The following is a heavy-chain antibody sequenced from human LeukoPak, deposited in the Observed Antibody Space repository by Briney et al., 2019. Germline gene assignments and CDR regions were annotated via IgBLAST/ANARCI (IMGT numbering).Heavy chain of an antibody. CDR2: IYYSGST. V-gene: IGHV4-39*01. J-gene: IGHJ3*02. CDR3: ARNMTAVARLDVFAI. CDR1: GDSMSSSSHY. Sequence: SETLSLTCTVSGDSMSSSSHYWGWIRQSPGKGLEWIGSIYYSGSTYYNPSLKSRVTISVDTSKNQSSLELRSVTAADTAIYYCARNMTAVARLDVFAIWGPGTMVTVSS. D-gene: IGHD4-17*01.